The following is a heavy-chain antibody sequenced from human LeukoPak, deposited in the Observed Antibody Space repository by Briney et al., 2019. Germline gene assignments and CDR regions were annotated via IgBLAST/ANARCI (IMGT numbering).Heavy chain of an antibody. CDR1: GFTFGSFY. D-gene: IGHD2-2*01. V-gene: IGHV3-7*01. Sequence: GGSLRLSCAASGFTFGSFYMSWVRQAPGKGLEWLANIKHDGNEKYYVDSVKGRFTLSRDNAKNSLYLQMNDLRDEDTAVYYCGRDGVSAALDYWGQGTLVTVSS. CDR3: GRDGVSAALDY. CDR2: IKHDGNEK. J-gene: IGHJ4*02.